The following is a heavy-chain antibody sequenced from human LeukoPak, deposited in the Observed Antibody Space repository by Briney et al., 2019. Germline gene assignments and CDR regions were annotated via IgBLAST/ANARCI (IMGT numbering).Heavy chain of an antibody. CDR3: ASRPAASLGPLDY. CDR1: GFTFNVYW. D-gene: IGHD2-2*01. V-gene: IGHV3-23*01. J-gene: IGHJ4*02. CDR2: VSGSGGST. Sequence: GGSLRLSCAASGFTFNVYWMSWVRQIPGKGLEWVSVVSGSGGSTYYADSVKGRFTVSRDNSKNTLYLQMNNLRVDDTAIYYCASRPAASLGPLDYWGQGTLVTVSS.